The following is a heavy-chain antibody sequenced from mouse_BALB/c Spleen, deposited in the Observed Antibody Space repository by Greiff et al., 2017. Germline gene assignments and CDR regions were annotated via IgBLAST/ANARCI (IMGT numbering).Heavy chain of an antibody. V-gene: IGHV1-69*02. J-gene: IGHJ4*01. CDR1: GYTFTSYW. D-gene: IGHD3-2*01. CDR2: IYPSDSYT. Sequence: QVQLQQPGAELVRPGASVKLSCKASGYTFTSYWINWVKQRPGQGLEWIGNIYPSDSYTNYNQKFKDKDTLTVDKSSSTAYMQLSSPTSEDSAVYYCTRDSSGYAMDDWGQGTSVTVSS. CDR3: TRDSSGYAMDD.